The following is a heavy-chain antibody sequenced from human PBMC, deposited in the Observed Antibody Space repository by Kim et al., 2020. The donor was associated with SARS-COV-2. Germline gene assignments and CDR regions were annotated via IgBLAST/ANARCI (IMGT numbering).Heavy chain of an antibody. CDR2: IGLYNGNT. CDR3: ASDRGPSSSRVIDY. V-gene: IGHV1-18*01. CDR1: GYTFTSYG. Sequence: ASVKVSCKASGYTFTSYGITWVRQAPGQGLEGMGWIGLYNGNTNYAQKLQGRVTMTTDTSTSTAYMEMRSLISDDTAVYYCASDRGPSSSRVIDYWGQGTLVTVSS. D-gene: IGHD2-2*01. J-gene: IGHJ4*02.